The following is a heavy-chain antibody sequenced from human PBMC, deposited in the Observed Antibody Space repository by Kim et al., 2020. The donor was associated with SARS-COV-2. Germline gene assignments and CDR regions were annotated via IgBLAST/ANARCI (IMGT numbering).Heavy chain of an antibody. V-gene: IGHV1-46*01. J-gene: IGHJ3*02. CDR3: ARESEYYYDSSGYFAAFDI. D-gene: IGHD3-22*01. Sequence: ASVKVSCKASGYTFTSYYMHWVRQAPGQGLEWMGIINPSGGSTSYAQKFQGRVTMTRDTSTSTVYMELSSLRSEDTAVYYCARESEYYYDSSGYFAAFDIWGQGTMVTVSS. CDR1: GYTFTSYY. CDR2: INPSGGST.